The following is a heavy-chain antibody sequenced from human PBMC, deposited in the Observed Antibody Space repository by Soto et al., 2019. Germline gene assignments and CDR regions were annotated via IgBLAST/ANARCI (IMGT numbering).Heavy chain of an antibody. Sequence: EVQLVESGGGLVQPGGSLRLSCAASGFTFSSYSMNWVRQAPGRGREWVSYISSSSSTIYYADSVKGRFTISRDNAKNSLYLQMNSLRAEDTAVYYCARDWVAYYDILTGYRDYWGQGTLVTVSS. J-gene: IGHJ4*02. V-gene: IGHV3-48*01. CDR3: ARDWVAYYDILTGYRDY. CDR2: ISSSSSTI. CDR1: GFTFSSYS. D-gene: IGHD3-9*01.